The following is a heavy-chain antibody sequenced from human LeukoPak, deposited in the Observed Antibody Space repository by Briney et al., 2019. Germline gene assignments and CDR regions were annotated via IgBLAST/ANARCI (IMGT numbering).Heavy chain of an antibody. CDR1: GFTITSSA. CDR2: IVVGSGNT. CDR3: AAVLGIVATRAFDI. V-gene: IGHV1-58*02. J-gene: IGHJ3*02. D-gene: IGHD5-12*01. Sequence: GASVKVSCKASGFTITSSAMQWVRQARGQRLEWIGWIVVGSGNTNYAQKFQERVTITRDMSTSTAYMELSSLRSEDTAVYYCAAVLGIVATRAFDIWGQGTMVTVSS.